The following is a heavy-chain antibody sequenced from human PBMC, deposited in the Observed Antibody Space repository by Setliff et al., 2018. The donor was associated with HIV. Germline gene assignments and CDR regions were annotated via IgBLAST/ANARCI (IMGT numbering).Heavy chain of an antibody. D-gene: IGHD3-10*01. CDR2: INPSGGST. J-gene: IGHJ6*03. CDR3: ACTYYYGSGSPGSYYYYMDV. V-gene: IGHV1-46*01. CDR1: GYTFTSYY. Sequence: ASVKVSCKVSGYTFTSYYMHWVRQAPGQGLEWMGIINPSGGSTSYAQKFQGRVTMTRDTSTSTVYMELSSLRSEDTAVYYCACTYYYGSGSPGSYYYYMDVWGKGTTVTVSS.